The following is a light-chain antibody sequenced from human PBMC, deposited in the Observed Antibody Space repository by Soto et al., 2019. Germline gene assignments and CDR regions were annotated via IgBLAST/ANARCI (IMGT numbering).Light chain of an antibody. Sequence: QSALTQPASVSGSPGQSITISCTGTSSDVGGYNYVSWYQQHPGKAPKLMIYDVSNRPSGVSYRFSGSKSGNTASLTISGLQGEDEADYYCSSYTISSTLLFGGGTKLTVL. CDR2: DVS. CDR3: SSYTISSTLL. CDR1: SSDVGGYNY. J-gene: IGLJ2*01. V-gene: IGLV2-14*01.